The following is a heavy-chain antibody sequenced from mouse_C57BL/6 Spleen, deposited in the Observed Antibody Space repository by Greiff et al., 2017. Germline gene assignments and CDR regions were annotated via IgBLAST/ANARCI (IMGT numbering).Heavy chain of an antibody. CDR3: ARGYYYGSSFYFDY. V-gene: IGHV1-69*01. D-gene: IGHD1-1*01. CDR2: IDPSDSYT. Sequence: QVQLQQPGAELVMPGASVKLSCKASGYTFTSYWMHWVKQRPGQGLEWIGEIDPSDSYTNYNQKFKGKSTLTVDKSSSTAYMQLSSLTSEDSAVYDCARGYYYGSSFYFDYWGQGTTLTVSS. CDR1: GYTFTSYW. J-gene: IGHJ2*01.